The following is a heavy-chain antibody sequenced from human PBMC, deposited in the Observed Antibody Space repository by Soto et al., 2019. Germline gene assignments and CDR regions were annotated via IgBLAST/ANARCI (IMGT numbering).Heavy chain of an antibody. J-gene: IGHJ6*02. CDR1: GYTLTELS. V-gene: IGHV1-24*01. CDR2: FDPEDGET. CDR3: ARLDYYYYGMDV. Sequence: ASVKVSCKVSGYTLTELSMHWVRQAPGKGLEWMGGFDPEDGETIYAQKNQGRVTMTEDTSTDTAYMEMSSLRSENTAVYYCARLDYYYYGMDVWGQGTTVTVSS.